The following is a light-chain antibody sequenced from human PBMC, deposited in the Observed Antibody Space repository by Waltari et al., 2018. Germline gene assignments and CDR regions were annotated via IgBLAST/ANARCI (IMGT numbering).Light chain of an antibody. J-gene: IGKJ3*01. Sequence: DIQMTQSPSSLSASVGERVTITCQANQDIRNNLNWYQQKPGKAPNLLIFEASTLETGVPSRFSGSGFGRDFSFTISSLQPEDIATYFCQQSNNLPVTFGPGTKVHIK. CDR2: EAS. V-gene: IGKV1-33*01. CDR3: QQSNNLPVT. CDR1: QDIRNN.